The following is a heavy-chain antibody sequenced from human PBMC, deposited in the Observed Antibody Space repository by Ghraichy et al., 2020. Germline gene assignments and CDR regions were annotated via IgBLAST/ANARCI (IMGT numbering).Heavy chain of an antibody. CDR1: GFSVSNSY. D-gene: IGHD6-6*01. CDR2: MYSDGNT. V-gene: IGHV3-53*01. J-gene: IGHJ4*02. CDR3: ASQVRGRPGY. Sequence: SCAASGFSVSNSYMSWVRQAPGKGLEWVSVMYSDGNTYYADSVKGRFTVSRDNSKNTFYLQMNSLTAEDAAVYYCASQVRGRPGYWGQGTLVTVSS.